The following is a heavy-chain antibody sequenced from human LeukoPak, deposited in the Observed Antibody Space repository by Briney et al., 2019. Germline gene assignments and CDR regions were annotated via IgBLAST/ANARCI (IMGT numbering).Heavy chain of an antibody. CDR2: VSGSGGST. D-gene: IGHD3-9*01. CDR3: AISDWARLDY. V-gene: IGHV3-23*01. CDR1: GFTFSSYA. J-gene: IGHJ4*02. Sequence: GGSLRLSCAASGFTFSSYAMGWVRQAPGKGLEWVSAVSGSGGSTYYADSVKGRFTISRDNSKNTLYLQMNSLRAEDTAVYYCAISDWARLDYWGQGTLVTVSS.